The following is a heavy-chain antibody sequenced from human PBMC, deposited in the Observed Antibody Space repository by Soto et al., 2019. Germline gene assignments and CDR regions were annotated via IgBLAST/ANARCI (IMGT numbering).Heavy chain of an antibody. CDR1: GGSISSSSYY. D-gene: IGHD3-10*01. CDR3: ARRTTRGSRYYYGSGTIY. Sequence: QLQLQESGPGLVKPSETLSLTCTVSGGSISSSSYYWGWIRQPPGKGLVWIGSIYYSGSTYYNPSLKSRVTISVDTSKNQFSLKLSSVTAADTAVYYCARRTTRGSRYYYGSGTIYWGQGTLVTVSS. J-gene: IGHJ4*02. V-gene: IGHV4-39*01. CDR2: IYYSGST.